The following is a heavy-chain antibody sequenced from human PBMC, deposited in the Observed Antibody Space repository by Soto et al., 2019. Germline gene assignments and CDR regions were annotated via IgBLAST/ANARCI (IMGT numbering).Heavy chain of an antibody. CDR3: ARGPNFGVVTEPYYFDY. CDR2: INPNSGGT. J-gene: IGHJ4*02. V-gene: IGHV1-2*04. Sequence: AXVKVSCKASGYTFTGYYMHWVRQAPGQCLEWMGWINPNSGGTNYAQKFQGWVTMTRDTSISIAYMELSRLRSDDTAVYYCARGPNFGVVTEPYYFDYWGQGTLVTVSS. D-gene: IGHD3-3*01. CDR1: GYTFTGYY.